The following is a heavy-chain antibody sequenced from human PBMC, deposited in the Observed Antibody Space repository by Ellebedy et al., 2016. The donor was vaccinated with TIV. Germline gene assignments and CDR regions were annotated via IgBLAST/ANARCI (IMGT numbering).Heavy chain of an antibody. CDR2: IYHSGST. CDR1: GGSISSSNW. CDR3: ARSGSRKYSSSWYRLGMDV. D-gene: IGHD6-13*01. J-gene: IGHJ6*02. Sequence: SETLSLTXAVSGGSISSSNWWRWVRQPPGKGLEWIGEIYHSGSTNYNPSLKSRVTISVDKSKNQFSLKLSSVTAADTAVYYCARSGSRKYSSSWYRLGMDVWGQGTTVTVSS. V-gene: IGHV4-4*02.